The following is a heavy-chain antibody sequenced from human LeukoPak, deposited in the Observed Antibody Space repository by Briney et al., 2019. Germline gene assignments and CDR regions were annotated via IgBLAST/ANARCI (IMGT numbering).Heavy chain of an antibody. CDR2: IASGGGANR. V-gene: IGHV3-48*03. Sequence: GGSLRLSCAPSGFTFSSYEMNWVRQAPGKGLEWVSYIASGGGANRFYSESVKGRFTISRDNAKNSLYLHMNMLRAEDTGVYYCARIGTTTRGPAGLDVWGQGTTVTVSS. D-gene: IGHD2/OR15-2a*01. CDR3: ARIGTTTRGPAGLDV. J-gene: IGHJ6*02. CDR1: GFTFSSYE.